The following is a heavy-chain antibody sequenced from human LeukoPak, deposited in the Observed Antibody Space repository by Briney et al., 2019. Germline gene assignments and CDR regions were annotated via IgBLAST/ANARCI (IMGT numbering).Heavy chain of an antibody. D-gene: IGHD1-26*01. V-gene: IGHV3-53*01. CDR2: IYSGGTT. CDR1: GFTVSSSY. Sequence: GGSLRLSCAASGFTVSSSYMSWVRQAPGKGLEWVSVIYSGGTTYCADSVKGRFTISRDNSKNTLYLQMNSLRAEDTAVYYCARDLIVGGNHDAFDIWGQGTMVTVSS. CDR3: ARDLIVGGNHDAFDI. J-gene: IGHJ3*02.